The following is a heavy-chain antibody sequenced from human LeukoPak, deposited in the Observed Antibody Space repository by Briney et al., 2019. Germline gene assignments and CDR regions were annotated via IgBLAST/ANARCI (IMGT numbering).Heavy chain of an antibody. J-gene: IGHJ5*02. Sequence: RESGPALVQPTQRLTLPCTFSGFSLSTRGMCVSWIRQPPGKSLEWLARIAWDDDKDYSTSLKTKLTISKDTSKNQVVLTMTNMDPVDTATYYCARIKNCYYGSERSYWFDPWGQGILVTVSS. V-gene: IGHV2-70*11. D-gene: IGHD3-10*01. CDR1: GFSLSTRGMC. CDR2: IAWDDDK. CDR3: ARIKNCYYGSERSYWFDP.